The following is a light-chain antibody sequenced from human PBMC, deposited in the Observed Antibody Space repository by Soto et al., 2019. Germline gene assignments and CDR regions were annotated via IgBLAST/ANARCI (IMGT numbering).Light chain of an antibody. CDR3: QQYNRYPFT. CDR1: QSISSW. CDR2: KAS. Sequence: DIQMTQSPPTLSASVGDRVTITCRASQSISSWLAWYQQKPGKAPKLLIYKASSLESGVPSRFSGRGSGTEFTLTISSLQPDDFATYYCQQYNRYPFTFGPGTKVDIK. V-gene: IGKV1-5*03. J-gene: IGKJ3*01.